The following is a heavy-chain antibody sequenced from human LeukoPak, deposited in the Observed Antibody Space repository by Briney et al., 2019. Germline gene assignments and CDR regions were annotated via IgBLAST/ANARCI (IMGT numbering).Heavy chain of an antibody. CDR1: GFTFSTYT. D-gene: IGHD4-17*01. J-gene: IGHJ2*01. V-gene: IGHV3-23*01. CDR2: MSGSDDYI. Sequence: GGSLRLSCAASGFTFSTYTMSWVRQAPGKGLEWVSAMSGSDDYIYYADSVKGRFTISRDNSKNTLYLQMNSLRAGDTAVYYCAKEVLDYEIAYWYFDLWGRGTLVTVSS. CDR3: AKEVLDYEIAYWYFDL.